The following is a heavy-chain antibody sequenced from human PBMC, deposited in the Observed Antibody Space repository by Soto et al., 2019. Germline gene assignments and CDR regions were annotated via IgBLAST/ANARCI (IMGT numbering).Heavy chain of an antibody. J-gene: IGHJ4*02. CDR3: ARNFSVDHFDY. V-gene: IGHV4-39*01. CDR2: IYYSGST. CDR1: GDSITSNSYF. D-gene: IGHD3-9*01. Sequence: PSEALSLTCTVSGDSITSNSYFWAWIRQPPGKGLEWIGSIYYSGSTYHNPSLKSRVTISVDRSNNQFSLKLTSVTAADTAVYYCARNFSVDHFDYWGQGALVTVPS.